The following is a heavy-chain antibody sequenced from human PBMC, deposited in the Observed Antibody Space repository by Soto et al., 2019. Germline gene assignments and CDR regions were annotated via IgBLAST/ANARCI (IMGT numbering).Heavy chain of an antibody. Sequence: SVKVSCKASGGTFSSYAISWVRQAPGQGLEWMGGIIPIFGTANYAQKFQGRVTITADKSTSTAYMELSSLRSEDTAVYYCARELYYDILTGAPGIYYYGTDVWGQGTTVTVSS. CDR1: GGTFSSYA. CDR2: IIPIFGTA. V-gene: IGHV1-69*06. J-gene: IGHJ6*02. D-gene: IGHD3-9*01. CDR3: ARELYYDILTGAPGIYYYGTDV.